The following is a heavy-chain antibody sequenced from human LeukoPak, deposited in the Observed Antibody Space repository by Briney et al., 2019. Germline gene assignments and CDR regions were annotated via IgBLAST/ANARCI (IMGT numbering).Heavy chain of an antibody. J-gene: IGHJ6*03. CDR3: ARAAGYYYYYMDV. V-gene: IGHV4-4*02. CDR2: ISHSGST. Sequence: SETLSLTCAVSGCSISNSNWWSWVRQPPGKGLEWIGEISHSGSTNYSPSLKSRVTISLDKSKNQCSLNLKSVSAADTAVYYCARAAGYYYYYMDVWGKGTTVTVSS. CDR1: GCSISNSNW. D-gene: IGHD6-25*01.